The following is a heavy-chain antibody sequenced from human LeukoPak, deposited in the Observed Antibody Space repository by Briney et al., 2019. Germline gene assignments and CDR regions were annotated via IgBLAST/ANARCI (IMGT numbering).Heavy chain of an antibody. D-gene: IGHD6-13*01. CDR3: AKQYGGYFEY. V-gene: IGHV3-23*01. Sequence: PGGPLRLSCAASGITFSSYGMSWVRQAPGKGLEWVSSTSSTGGTTYYADSVKGRFTISRDNSKNTLYLQMDSLRPEDTAVYYCAKQYGGYFEYWGQGTLVSVSS. CDR1: GITFSSYG. J-gene: IGHJ4*02. CDR2: TSSTGGTT.